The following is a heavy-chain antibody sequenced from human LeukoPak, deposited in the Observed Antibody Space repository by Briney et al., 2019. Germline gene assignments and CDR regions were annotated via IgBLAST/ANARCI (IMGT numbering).Heavy chain of an antibody. CDR2: ISSTRAYI. V-gene: IGHV3-21*01. CDR3: VSGNDPDSAWENYRLDAFDI. J-gene: IGHJ3*02. Sequence: GGSLRLSCAASGYTFSYYRVNWVRQAPGKGLEWVSSISSTRAYIYYADSVKGRFTISRDNTKSSLYLQMNSLRAEDTAVYYCVSGNDPDSAWENYRLDAFDIWGQGTTVIVSS. CDR1: GYTFSYYR. D-gene: IGHD3-16*02.